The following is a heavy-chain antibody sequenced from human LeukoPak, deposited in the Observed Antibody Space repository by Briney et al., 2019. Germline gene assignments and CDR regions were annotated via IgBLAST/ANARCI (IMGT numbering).Heavy chain of an antibody. CDR1: GYTFTSYY. CDR3: ARGRRITMIVVALDY. Sequence: APVKVSCKASGYTFTSYYMHWVRQAPGQGLEWMGIINPSGGSTSYAQKFQGRVTMTRDTSTSTVYMELSSLRSEDTAVYYCARGRRITMIVVALDYWGQGTLVTVSS. V-gene: IGHV1-46*01. CDR2: INPSGGST. D-gene: IGHD3-22*01. J-gene: IGHJ4*02.